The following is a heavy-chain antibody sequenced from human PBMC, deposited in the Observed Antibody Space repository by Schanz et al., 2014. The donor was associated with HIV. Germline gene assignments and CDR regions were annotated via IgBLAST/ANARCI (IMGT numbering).Heavy chain of an antibody. V-gene: IGHV1-69*01. Sequence: QVQLVQSGAEVKKPGSSVKVSCKASGGTFSNYAINWVRQAPGQGLEWMGGIIPIFGTTNYAQKFQGRVPITAAESTCTTYLELSSLSSEDAAVYYCASQYSNYDSSRRYHWYFDLWGRGTLVTVSS. CDR2: IIPIFGTT. J-gene: IGHJ2*01. D-gene: IGHD4-4*01. CDR1: GGTFSNYA. CDR3: ASQYSNYDSSRRYHWYFDL.